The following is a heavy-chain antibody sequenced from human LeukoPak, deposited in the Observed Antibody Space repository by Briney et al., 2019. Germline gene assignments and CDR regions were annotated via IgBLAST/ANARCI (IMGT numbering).Heavy chain of an antibody. CDR3: AREGYCSGGSCYGDDAFDI. J-gene: IGHJ3*02. Sequence: GGSLRLSCAASGFTFSSYWMSWVRQAPGKGLEWVANIKQDGSEKYYVDSVKGRFTISRDNAKNSLYLQMNSLRAEDTAVYYCAREGYCSGGSCYGDDAFDIWGQGTMVTVSS. V-gene: IGHV3-7*01. CDR1: GFTFSSYW. CDR2: IKQDGSEK. D-gene: IGHD2-15*01.